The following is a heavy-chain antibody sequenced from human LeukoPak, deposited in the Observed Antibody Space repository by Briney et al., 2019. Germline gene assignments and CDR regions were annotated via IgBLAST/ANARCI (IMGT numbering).Heavy chain of an antibody. Sequence: GGSLRLSCAASGSTVSSKYMTWVRQAPGKGLEWVSVIYSDGSTFYADSVTGRFTISRDNSKNTLYLQMNSLRAEDTAIYYCAKRIAVAGTRYFQDWGQGTLVTVSS. D-gene: IGHD6-19*01. CDR1: GSTVSSKY. CDR3: AKRIAVAGTRYFQD. J-gene: IGHJ1*01. CDR2: IYSDGST. V-gene: IGHV3-53*01.